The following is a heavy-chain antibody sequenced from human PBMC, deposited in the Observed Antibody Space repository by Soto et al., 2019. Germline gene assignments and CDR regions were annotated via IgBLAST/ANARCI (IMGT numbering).Heavy chain of an antibody. V-gene: IGHV4-4*07. CDR1: VASISGFY. CDR2: IYATGTT. CDR3: VRDGTKTLRDWFDP. J-gene: IGHJ5*02. D-gene: IGHD1-1*01. Sequence: SETLSLTCTVSVASISGFYWSWIRKSAGKGLEWIGRIYATGTTDYNPSLKSRVMMSVDTSKKQFSLKLRSVTAADTAVYYCVRDGTKTLRDWFDPWGQGISVTVSS.